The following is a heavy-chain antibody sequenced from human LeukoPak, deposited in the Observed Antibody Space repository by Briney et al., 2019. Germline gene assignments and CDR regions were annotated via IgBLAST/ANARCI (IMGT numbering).Heavy chain of an antibody. D-gene: IGHD1-26*01. V-gene: IGHV3-11*01. Sequence: QPGGSLRLSCAASGFSFSDYYMSWIRQAPGKGLEWVSYISSSGSTIYYADSVKGRFTISRDNAKNSLYLQMNSLRAEDTAVYYCARDSPYSGSPHSDAFDIWGQGTLVTVSS. J-gene: IGHJ3*02. CDR3: ARDSPYSGSPHSDAFDI. CDR2: ISSSGSTI. CDR1: GFSFSDYY.